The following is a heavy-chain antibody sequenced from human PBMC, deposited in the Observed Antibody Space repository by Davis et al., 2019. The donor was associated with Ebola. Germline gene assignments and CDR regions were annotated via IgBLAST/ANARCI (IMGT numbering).Heavy chain of an antibody. V-gene: IGHV1-69*13. D-gene: IGHD5-12*01. CDR1: GGTFNNYA. Sequence: SVKVSCKASGGTFNNYAIDWVRLAPGQGLEWMGGIIPMFGSATYAQKFQGRVTITADESTSTAYMELSSLRSEDTAVYYCARGGGYSGYDKLDYWGQGTLVTVSS. J-gene: IGHJ4*02. CDR2: IIPMFGSA. CDR3: ARGGGYSGYDKLDY.